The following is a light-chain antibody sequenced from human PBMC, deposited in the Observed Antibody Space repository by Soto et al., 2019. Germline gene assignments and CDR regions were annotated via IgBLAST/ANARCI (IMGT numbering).Light chain of an antibody. CDR2: SNN. V-gene: IGLV1-47*02. CDR1: SSNIGSNY. Sequence: TPGQRVTISCSGSSSNIGSNYVYWYQQLPGTAPKLLIYSNNQRPSGVPDRFSGSKSGTSASLAISGLRSEDEADYYCAAWDDSLSGYVFGTGTKVTVL. CDR3: AAWDDSLSGYV. J-gene: IGLJ1*01.